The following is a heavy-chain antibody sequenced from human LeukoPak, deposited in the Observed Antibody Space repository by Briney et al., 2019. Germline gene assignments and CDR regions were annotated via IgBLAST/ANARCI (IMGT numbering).Heavy chain of an antibody. CDR1: GYTFTDYY. V-gene: IGHV1-2*02. CDR2: ISPNSGGT. CDR3: AIQPWGSGNNWYFDL. D-gene: IGHD7-27*01. Sequence: ASVKVSCKASGYTFTDYYIHWVRQAPGQGLEWMGWISPNSGGTDYAQRFQGRVTMTRDTSIGTAYMELSSLRSDDTAVYYCAIQPWGSGNNWYFDLWGRGTLVTVSS. J-gene: IGHJ2*01.